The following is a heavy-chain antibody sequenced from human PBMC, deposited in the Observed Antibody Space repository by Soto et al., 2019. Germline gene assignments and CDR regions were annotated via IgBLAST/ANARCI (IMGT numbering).Heavy chain of an antibody. CDR3: ARRRSSGWYYFDY. Sequence: SVTLSLTCTVSGGSISSYYWSWIRQPPGKGLEWIGYIYYSGSTNYNPSLKSRVTISVDTSKNQFSLKLSSVTAADTAVYYCARRRSSGWYYFDYWGQGALVTVSS. V-gene: IGHV4-59*01. J-gene: IGHJ4*02. CDR1: GGSISSYY. D-gene: IGHD6-19*01. CDR2: IYYSGST.